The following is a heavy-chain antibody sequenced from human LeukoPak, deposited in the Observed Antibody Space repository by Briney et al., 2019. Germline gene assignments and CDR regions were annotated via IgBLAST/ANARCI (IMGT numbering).Heavy chain of an antibody. CDR1: GGSISSYY. CDR2: IYYSGST. D-gene: IGHD1-26*01. V-gene: IGHV4-59*08. J-gene: IGHJ4*02. Sequence: SETLSLTCTVSGGSISSYYWSWIRQPPGKGLEWIGYIYYSGSTNYNPSLKSRVTISVDTSKNQFSLKLSSVTAAETAVYYCATPEWELLGGGYSFDYWGQGTLVTVSS. CDR3: ATPEWELLGGGYSFDY.